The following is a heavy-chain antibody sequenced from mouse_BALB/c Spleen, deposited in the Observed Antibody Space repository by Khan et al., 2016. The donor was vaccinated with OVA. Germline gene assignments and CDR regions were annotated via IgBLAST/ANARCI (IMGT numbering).Heavy chain of an antibody. CDR3: TCERIRYTSGAIAS. V-gene: IGHV2-9*02. CDR1: GLSLTSYG. Sequence: QVQLKESGPGLVAPSQRLSITCTVSGLSLTSYGVHWVRQPPGKGLEWLGVIWAGGTTNYNSALMSRLSISKDNSKSQVFLKMNSLQTDDTAMYXWTCERIRYTSGAIASGGPGASFTVSS. CDR2: IWAGGTT. J-gene: IGHJ4*01. D-gene: IGHD2-12*01.